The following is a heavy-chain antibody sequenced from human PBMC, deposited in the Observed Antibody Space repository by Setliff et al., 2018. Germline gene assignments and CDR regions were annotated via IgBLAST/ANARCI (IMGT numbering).Heavy chain of an antibody. V-gene: IGHV5-51*01. CDR2: IYPGDSIT. D-gene: IGHD3-10*01. J-gene: IGHJ5*02. Sequence: PGESLKLSCKGSGSSFSTCWIGWVRQMPGKGLEWMGIIYPGDSITRYSPSFQGQVTISVDKSINTAYLQWSSLRASDTAIYYCARHPYYYGSGTYLDNNNRWFDPWGQGTLVTVSS. CDR3: ARHPYYYGSGTYLDNNNRWFDP. CDR1: GSSFSTCW.